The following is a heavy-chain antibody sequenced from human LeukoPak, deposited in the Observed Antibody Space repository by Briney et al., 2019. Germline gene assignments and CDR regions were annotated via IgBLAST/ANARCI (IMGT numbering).Heavy chain of an antibody. CDR3: ARLGSSGYDQNWFDP. J-gene: IGHJ5*02. V-gene: IGHV4-39*01. Sequence: SETLSLTCTVSGGSIISSSYYWGWIRQPPGKGLEWLGSISYSGSTYYNPSLKSRVTISVDTSKNQFSLKVSSVTAADTAVYYCARLGSSGYDQNWFDPWGQGTLVTVSS. D-gene: IGHD5-12*01. CDR2: ISYSGST. CDR1: GGSIISSSYY.